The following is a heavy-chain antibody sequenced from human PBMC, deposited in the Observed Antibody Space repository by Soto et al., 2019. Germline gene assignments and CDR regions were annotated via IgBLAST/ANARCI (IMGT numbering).Heavy chain of an antibody. J-gene: IGHJ4*02. CDR3: ARIGFCTTTSCYGGIGYFDY. D-gene: IGHD2-2*01. CDR2: ISSIGSYT. CDR1: GFSFVSYT. V-gene: IGHV3-21*01. Sequence: GGSLRLSCAASGFSFVSYTMNWVRQAPGRGLEWVASISSIGSYTYFADSVKGRFTISRDNAKNSLFLEMNSLRPEDMAVYFFARIGFCTTTSCYGGIGYFDYWGQGTPVTVSS.